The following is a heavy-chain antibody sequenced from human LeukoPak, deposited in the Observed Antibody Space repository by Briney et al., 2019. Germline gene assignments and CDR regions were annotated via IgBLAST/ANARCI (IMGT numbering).Heavy chain of an antibody. CDR2: IIPTLGIG. V-gene: IGHV1-69*04. D-gene: IGHD3-22*01. CDR3: ARDRGDYYDSSGYYYVSY. J-gene: IGHJ4*02. Sequence: SVKVSCKASGGTFSSYTISWVRQATGQGLEWMGRIIPTLGIGNYAQKFQGRVTITADKSTSTAYMELSSLRSEDTAVYYCARDRGDYYDSSGYYYVSYWGQGTLVTVSS. CDR1: GGTFSSYT.